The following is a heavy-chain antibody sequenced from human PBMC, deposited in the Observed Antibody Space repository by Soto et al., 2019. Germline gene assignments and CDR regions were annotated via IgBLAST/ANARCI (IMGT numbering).Heavy chain of an antibody. CDR1: GGTFSSYA. J-gene: IGHJ3*02. Sequence: SVKVSCKASGGTFSSYAISWVRQAPGQGLEWMGGIIPIFGTANYAQKFRGRVTITADESTSTAYMELSSLRSEDTAVYYCARDEYYYDSSGYYNSFGAFDIWGQGTMVTVSS. V-gene: IGHV1-69*13. D-gene: IGHD3-22*01. CDR3: ARDEYYYDSSGYYNSFGAFDI. CDR2: IIPIFGTA.